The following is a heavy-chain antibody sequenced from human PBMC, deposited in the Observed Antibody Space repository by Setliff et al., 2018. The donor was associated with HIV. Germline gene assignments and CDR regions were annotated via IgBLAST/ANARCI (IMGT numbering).Heavy chain of an antibody. CDR1: GGSISSGGFY. CDR2: IYNTGST. V-gene: IGHV4-31*03. CDR3: ARQRVMNSGWYGGAFYFDL. D-gene: IGHD6-19*01. J-gene: IGHJ4*02. Sequence: PSETLSLTCTVTGGSISSGGFYWTWIRQHPGKGLEWIGYIYNTGSTYHSPSLESRVTISIDTSKNQFSLKLSSVTAADTAVYYCARQRVMNSGWYGGAFYFDLWGQGTLVTVSS.